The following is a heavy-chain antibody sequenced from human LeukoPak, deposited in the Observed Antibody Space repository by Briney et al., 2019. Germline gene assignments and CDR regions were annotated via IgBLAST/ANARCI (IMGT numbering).Heavy chain of an antibody. CDR3: AKGDSSSWYGWSDP. CDR1: GYTFTSYG. Sequence: ASVKVSCKASGYTFTSYGISWVRQAPGQGLEWMGWISAYNGNTNYAQKLQGRVTMTTDTSTSTAYMELRSLRSDDTAVYYCAKGDSSSWYGWSDPWGQGMLVTVSS. D-gene: IGHD6-13*01. J-gene: IGHJ5*02. V-gene: IGHV1-18*01. CDR2: ISAYNGNT.